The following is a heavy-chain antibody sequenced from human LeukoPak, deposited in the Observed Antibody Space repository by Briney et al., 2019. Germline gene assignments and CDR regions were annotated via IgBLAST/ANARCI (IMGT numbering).Heavy chain of an antibody. J-gene: IGHJ4*02. V-gene: IGHV3-21*01. Sequence: GGSLRLSCAASGFTFSSYSMNWVRQAPGKGLEWVSSISSSSSYIYYADSVKGRFTISRDNAKNSLYLQMNSLRAEDTAVYYCARVTSGYDYFFDYWGQGTLVTVSS. CDR2: ISSSSSYI. CDR1: GFTFSSYS. D-gene: IGHD5-12*01. CDR3: ARVTSGYDYFFDY.